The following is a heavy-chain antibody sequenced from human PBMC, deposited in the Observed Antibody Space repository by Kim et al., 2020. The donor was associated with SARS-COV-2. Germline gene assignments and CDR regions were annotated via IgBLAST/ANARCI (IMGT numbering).Heavy chain of an antibody. V-gene: IGHV4-31*03. CDR3: AREGDRFGELIIRGTFDY. D-gene: IGHD3-10*01. CDR2: IYYSGST. CDR1: GGSISSGGYY. J-gene: IGHJ4*02. Sequence: SETLSLTCTVSGGSISSGGYYWSWIRQHPGKGLEWIGYIYYSGSTYYNPSLKSRVTISVDTSKNQFSLKLSSVTAADTAVYYCAREGDRFGELIIRGTFDYWGQGTLVTVSS.